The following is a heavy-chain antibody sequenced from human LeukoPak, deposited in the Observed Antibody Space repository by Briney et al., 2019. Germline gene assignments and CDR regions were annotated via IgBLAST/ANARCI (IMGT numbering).Heavy chain of an antibody. CDR3: AKDKEAGRGYAVFDY. D-gene: IGHD5-12*01. V-gene: IGHV3-23*01. Sequence: GASLRLSCVVSGITLSNYGMSWVRQAPGKGLEWVSGISERGGSTNYADSVKGRFIISRDTSKNTVYLQMNSLRAEDTAVYYCAKDKEAGRGYAVFDYWAREPWSPSPQ. J-gene: IGHJ4*02. CDR1: GITLSNYG. CDR2: ISERGGST.